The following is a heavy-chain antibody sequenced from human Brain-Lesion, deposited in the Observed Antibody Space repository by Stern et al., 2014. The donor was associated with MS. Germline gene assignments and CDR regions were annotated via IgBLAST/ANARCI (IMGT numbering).Heavy chain of an antibody. CDR2: IFNSGST. V-gene: IGHV4-61*02. D-gene: IGHD2-2*01. CDR3: ARGRVVPGFQYYATDV. CDR1: GGSISSGGYY. Sequence: QVQLVESGPGLVKPSQTLSLSCTVSGGSISSGGYYWSWIRQPAGKGLEWIGRIFNSGSTSYNPSLKSRVTISIDTPKNQFPLRLNPMTAADTAVYYCARGRVVPGFQYYATDVWGQGTTVIVSS. J-gene: IGHJ6*02.